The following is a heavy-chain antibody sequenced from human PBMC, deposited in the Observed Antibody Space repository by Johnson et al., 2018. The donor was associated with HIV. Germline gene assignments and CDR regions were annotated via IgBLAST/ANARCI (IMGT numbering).Heavy chain of an antibody. CDR3: ARDFVAFGECTAFDI. D-gene: IGHD3-10*01. J-gene: IGHJ3*02. CDR2: INWNGDSK. Sequence: VQLVESGGGVVRPGGSLRLSCAASGFTFDDYGMSWVRQVPGKGLEWVSGINWNGDSKGYADSVKGRFTISRDHGKNSLYLQMNSLRAEDTAFYYCARDFVAFGECTAFDIWGQGTMVTVSS. V-gene: IGHV3-20*04. CDR1: GFTFDDYG.